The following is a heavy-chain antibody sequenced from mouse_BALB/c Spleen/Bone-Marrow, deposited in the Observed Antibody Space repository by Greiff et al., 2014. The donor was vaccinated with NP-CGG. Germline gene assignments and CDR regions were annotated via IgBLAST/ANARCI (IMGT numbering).Heavy chain of an antibody. CDR1: GFTFSSYG. CDR3: AREGYDYDWFAD. V-gene: IGHV5-9-2*01. D-gene: IGHD2-4*01. CDR2: ISGGGSYI. Sequence: DVKLVESGGDLMKPGGSLKLSCAASGFTFSSYGMSWVRQTPEKRLEWVATISGGGSYIYYADNVKGRFIISRDNAKNNLYLQVRSLRSEDTALYYCAREGYDYDWFADWGQGTLVTVSA. J-gene: IGHJ3*01.